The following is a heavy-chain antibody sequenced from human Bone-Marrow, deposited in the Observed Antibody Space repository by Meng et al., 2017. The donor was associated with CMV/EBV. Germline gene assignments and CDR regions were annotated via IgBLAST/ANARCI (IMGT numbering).Heavy chain of an antibody. CDR2: INPKRDDT. CDR3: ARVNYDTWNAYYPYYFDY. V-gene: IGHV1-2*02. J-gene: IGHJ4*02. D-gene: IGHD3-3*01. CDR1: GYTFTDYF. Sequence: ASVKVSCKASGYTFTDYFIHWVRQAPGQGLEWVGWINPKRDDTRLAQKFQGRVTLTGETSISTVYMDLSRLQSDDTAVYYWARVNYDTWNAYYPYYFDYWGQGALVTVSS.